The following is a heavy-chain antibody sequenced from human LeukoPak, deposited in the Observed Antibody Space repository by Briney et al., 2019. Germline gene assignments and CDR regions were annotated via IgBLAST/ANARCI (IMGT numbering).Heavy chain of an antibody. V-gene: IGHV3-48*02. CDR1: GFTFSSYS. D-gene: IGHD6-6*01. J-gene: IGHJ4*02. CDR2: ISSGSSTI. Sequence: GGSLRLSCAASGFTFSSYSMTWVRQAPGKGLEWVSYISSGSSTIYYADSVKGRFTISRDNAKNSLYLQMNSLRDEDTAVYYCARLGVYSSSSGANYWGQGTLVTVSS. CDR3: ARLGVYSSSSGANY.